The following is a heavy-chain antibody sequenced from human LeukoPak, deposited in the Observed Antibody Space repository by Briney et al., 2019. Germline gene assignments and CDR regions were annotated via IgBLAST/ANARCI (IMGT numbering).Heavy chain of an antibody. CDR3: ATYDSSGYYGY. Sequence: AAVKVSCKASGYTFTSYYMHWVRQAPVQGLEWMGIINPSGGSTSYAQKFQGRVTMTRDMSTSTVYMELSSLRSEDTAVYYCATYDSSGYYGYWGQGTLVTVSS. D-gene: IGHD3-22*01. CDR2: INPSGGST. J-gene: IGHJ4*02. CDR1: GYTFTSYY. V-gene: IGHV1-46*01.